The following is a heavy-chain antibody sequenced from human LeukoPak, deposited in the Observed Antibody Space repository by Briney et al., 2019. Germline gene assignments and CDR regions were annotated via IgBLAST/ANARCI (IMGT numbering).Heavy chain of an antibody. J-gene: IGHJ4*02. Sequence: PGGPLRLSCAAPGFTLSSHGMHRVRQAPGKGLERVPVMLCDGSNKYYADSVKGRFTISRDNSKNTLYLQMNSLRAEDTAVYYCAYEAEDGLRYLDYWGQGTLVTVSS. V-gene: IGHV3-30*03. CDR3: AYEAEDGLRYLDY. CDR2: MLCDGSNK. CDR1: GFTLSSHG. D-gene: IGHD3-9*01.